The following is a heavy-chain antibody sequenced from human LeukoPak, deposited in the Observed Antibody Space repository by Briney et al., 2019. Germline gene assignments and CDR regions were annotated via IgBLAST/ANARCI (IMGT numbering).Heavy chain of an antibody. D-gene: IGHD6-13*01. Sequence: SETLSLTCTVSGGSISSYYWGWIRQPAGKGLEWIGRIYTSGSTNYNPSLKSRVTMSVDTSKNQFSLKLSSVTAADTAVYYCARLRETAAASSRLYYFDYWGQGTLVTVSS. CDR1: GGSISSYY. J-gene: IGHJ4*02. CDR3: ARLRETAAASSRLYYFDY. V-gene: IGHV4-4*07. CDR2: IYTSGST.